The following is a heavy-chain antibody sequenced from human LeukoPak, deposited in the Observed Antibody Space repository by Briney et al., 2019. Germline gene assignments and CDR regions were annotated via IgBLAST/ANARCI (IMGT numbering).Heavy chain of an antibody. J-gene: IGHJ5*02. D-gene: IGHD1-26*01. Sequence: PGGSLRLSCAASGFTFSNYNMNWVRQAPGKGREWVSYITSSGSSIYYADSVKGRFNISRDNSKNTLYLQMNSLRAEDTAVYCCAKPWGGGSYYGWFDPWGQVTLVTVSS. CDR3: AKPWGGGSYYGWFDP. CDR2: ITSSGSSI. CDR1: GFTFSNYN. V-gene: IGHV3-48*01.